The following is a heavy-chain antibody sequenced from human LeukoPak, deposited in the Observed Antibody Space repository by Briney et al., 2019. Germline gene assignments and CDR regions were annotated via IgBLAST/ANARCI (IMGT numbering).Heavy chain of an antibody. CDR1: GGSISSYY. V-gene: IGHV4-59*01. J-gene: IGHJ6*03. CDR3: ARASVTYYYYYYMDV. CDR2: IYYSGST. Sequence: TSETLSLTCTVSGGSISSYYWSWIRQPPGKGLEWIGYIYYSGSTNYNPSLKSRVTISVDTSKNQFSLKLGSVTAADTAVYYCARASVTYYYYYYMDVWGKGTTVTVSS. D-gene: IGHD4-11*01.